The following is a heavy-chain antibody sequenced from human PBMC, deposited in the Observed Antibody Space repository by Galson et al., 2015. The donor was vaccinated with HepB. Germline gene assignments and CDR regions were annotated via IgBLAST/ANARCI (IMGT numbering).Heavy chain of an antibody. Sequence: SLRLSCAASGFTFSSYGMHWVRQAPGKGLEWVAVISYDGSNKYYADSVKGRFTISRDNSKNTLYLQMNSLRAEDTAVYYCAKICLNSGVPGDYWGQGTLVTVSS. CDR3: AKICLNSGVPGDY. V-gene: IGHV3-30*18. D-gene: IGHD3-10*01. J-gene: IGHJ4*02. CDR1: GFTFSSYG. CDR2: ISYDGSNK.